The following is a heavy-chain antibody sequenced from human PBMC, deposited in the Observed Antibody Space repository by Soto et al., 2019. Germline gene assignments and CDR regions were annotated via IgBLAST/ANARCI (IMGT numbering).Heavy chain of an antibody. Sequence: GASLRLSCAASGFTFSSCAMGWVRQAPGKGLEWVSYISSSSTIYYADSVKGRFTISRDNAKNSLYLQMNSLRDEDTAVYYCARDLEYYDFWSGYSNSYYYYGMDVWGQGTTVTVSS. CDR2: ISSSSTI. J-gene: IGHJ6*02. CDR3: ARDLEYYDFWSGYSNSYYYYGMDV. D-gene: IGHD3-3*01. V-gene: IGHV3-48*02. CDR1: GFTFSSCA.